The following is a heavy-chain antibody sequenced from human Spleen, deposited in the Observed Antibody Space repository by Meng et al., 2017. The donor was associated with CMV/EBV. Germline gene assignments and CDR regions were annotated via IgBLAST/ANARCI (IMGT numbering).Heavy chain of an antibody. CDR2: INPSGGNT. V-gene: IGHV1-46*01. CDR3: AVTNPHNYYGMDV. D-gene: IGHD4-11*01. J-gene: IGHJ6*02. Sequence: ASVKVSCKASGYTFSNYVISWVRQAPGQGLEWMGIINPSGGNTRYAQKFQGRVTMTRDTSTSTVYMELSSLRSEDTAVYYCAVTNPHNYYGMDVWGQGTTVTVSS. CDR1: GYTFSNYV.